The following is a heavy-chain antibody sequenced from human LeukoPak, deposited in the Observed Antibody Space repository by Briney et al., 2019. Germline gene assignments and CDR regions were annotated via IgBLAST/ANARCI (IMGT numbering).Heavy chain of an antibody. CDR1: GGSISSYS. D-gene: IGHD3-22*01. CDR3: ARSRPTYYYDSSPLYYFEY. V-gene: IGHV4-4*07. Sequence: PWETLSLTCTVSGGSISSYSWSWIRQPAGKGLEWIGRIYTSGSTNYNPSLMSRVTMSVDTSKNQFSLKLNSVTAADTAVYYCARSRPTYYYDSSPLYYFEYWGQGTLVTVSS. CDR2: IYTSGST. J-gene: IGHJ4*02.